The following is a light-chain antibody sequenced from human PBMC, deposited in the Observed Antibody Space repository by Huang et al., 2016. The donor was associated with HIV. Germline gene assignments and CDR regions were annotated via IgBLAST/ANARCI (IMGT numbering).Light chain of an antibody. V-gene: IGKV1-39*01. CDR1: QTVNNF. Sequence: DIQVTQSPSSLSASLGDRITITCRASQTVNNFLNWYQQRPGKAPKLLIYGASTLQSGIPSRFSGFGSGTVFTLTINGLQTDDFATYYCQQSFTTPGTFGQGTRL. CDR2: GAS. CDR3: QQSFTTPGT. J-gene: IGKJ5*01.